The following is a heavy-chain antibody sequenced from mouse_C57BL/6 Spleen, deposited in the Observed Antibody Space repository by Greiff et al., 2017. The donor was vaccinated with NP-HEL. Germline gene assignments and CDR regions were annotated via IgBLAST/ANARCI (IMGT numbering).Heavy chain of an antibody. CDR2: IDPSDSYT. Sequence: VQLVESGAELVMPGASVKLSCKASGYTFTSYWMHWVKQRPGQGLEWIGEIDPSDSYTNYNQKFKGKSTLTVDKSSSTAYMQLSSLTSEDSAVYYCASSSYWGQGTTLTVSS. CDR3: ASSSY. J-gene: IGHJ2*01. V-gene: IGHV1-69*01. CDR1: GYTFTSYW. D-gene: IGHD1-1*01.